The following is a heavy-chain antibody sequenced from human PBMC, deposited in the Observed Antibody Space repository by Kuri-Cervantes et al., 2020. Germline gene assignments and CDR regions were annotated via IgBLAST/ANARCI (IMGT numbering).Heavy chain of an antibody. CDR2: INPSGGST. Sequence: ASVKVSCKASGYTFTSYYMHWVRQAPGQGLEWMGIINPSGGSTSYAQKFQGRVTMTRDTSISTAYMELSRLRSDDTAVYYCAKDRARVVVAANNWFDPWGQGTPVTVSS. D-gene: IGHD2-15*01. J-gene: IGHJ5*02. CDR1: GYTFTSYY. CDR3: AKDRARVVVAANNWFDP. V-gene: IGHV1-46*01.